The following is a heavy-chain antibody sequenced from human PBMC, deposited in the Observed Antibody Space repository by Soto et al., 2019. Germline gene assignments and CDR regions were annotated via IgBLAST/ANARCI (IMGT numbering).Heavy chain of an antibody. D-gene: IGHD4-17*01. Sequence: PGESLKISCKGSGYSFTSYWIGWVRQMPGKGLEWMGIIYPGDSDTRYSPSFQGQVTISADKSISTAYLQWSSLKASDTAMYYCARLPLDYGDYVGDGPDYWGQGTLVTVSS. V-gene: IGHV5-51*01. CDR3: ARLPLDYGDYVGDGPDY. CDR1: GYSFTSYW. J-gene: IGHJ4*02. CDR2: IYPGDSDT.